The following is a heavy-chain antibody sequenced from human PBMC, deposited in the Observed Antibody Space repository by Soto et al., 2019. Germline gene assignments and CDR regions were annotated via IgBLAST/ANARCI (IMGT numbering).Heavy chain of an antibody. D-gene: IGHD3-16*01. Sequence: GGSLRLSCAASGFTFSRYAMSWVRQAPGKGLEWVSAISGSGGSTYYADSVKGRFTISRDNSKNTLYLQMNSLRAEDTAVYYCAKDLYDYVWGSYTDYWGQGTLVTVSS. CDR2: ISGSGGST. J-gene: IGHJ4*02. CDR1: GFTFSRYA. CDR3: AKDLYDYVWGSYTDY. V-gene: IGHV3-23*01.